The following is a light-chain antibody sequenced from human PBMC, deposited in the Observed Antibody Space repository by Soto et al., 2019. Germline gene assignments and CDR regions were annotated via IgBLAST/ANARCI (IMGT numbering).Light chain of an antibody. J-gene: IGKJ5*01. Sequence: DIVMTQSPDSLAVSLGERATINCKSSQSALYSSNNKNYLAWYQQKPGQPPKLLFYWASTRESGVPDRFSGSGSGTDFTLTISSLQAEDVAVYYCQQHYSTPITFGQGTRLEIK. CDR1: QSALYSSNNKNY. CDR2: WAS. V-gene: IGKV4-1*01. CDR3: QQHYSTPIT.